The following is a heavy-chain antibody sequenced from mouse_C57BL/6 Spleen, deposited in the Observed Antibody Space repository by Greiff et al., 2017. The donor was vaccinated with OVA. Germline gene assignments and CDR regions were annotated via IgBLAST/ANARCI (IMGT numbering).Heavy chain of an antibody. J-gene: IGHJ1*03. CDR2: ISDGGSYH. D-gene: IGHD2-2*01. Sequence: EVQRVESGGGLVKPGGSLKLSCAASGFTFSSYAMSWVRQTPEKRLEWVATISDGGSYHYYPDNVKGRFTISRDNAKNNLYLQMSHLKSEDTAMYYCARGDGYDWYFDVWGTGTTVTVSS. CDR3: ARGDGYDWYFDV. CDR1: GFTFSSYA. V-gene: IGHV5-4*01.